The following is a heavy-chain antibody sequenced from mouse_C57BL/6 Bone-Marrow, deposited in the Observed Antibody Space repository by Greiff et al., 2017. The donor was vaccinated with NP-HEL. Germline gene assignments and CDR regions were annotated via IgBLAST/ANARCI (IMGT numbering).Heavy chain of an antibody. Sequence: QVQLKESGAELVRPGASVKLSCKASGYTFTDYYINWVKQRPGQGLEWIARIYPGSGNTYYNEKFKGKATLTAEKSSSTAYMQLSSLTSEDSAVYFCARAPYYYGKGAFAYWGQGTLVTVSA. CDR2: IYPGSGNT. CDR1: GYTFTDYY. CDR3: ARAPYYYGKGAFAY. D-gene: IGHD1-1*01. J-gene: IGHJ3*01. V-gene: IGHV1-76*01.